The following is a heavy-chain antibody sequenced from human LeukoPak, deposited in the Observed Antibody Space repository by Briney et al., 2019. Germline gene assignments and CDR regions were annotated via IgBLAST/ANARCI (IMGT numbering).Heavy chain of an antibody. CDR1: GGSFSYYY. CDR3: ARRGDGDYSTRYFDL. D-gene: IGHD4-17*01. V-gene: IGHV4-34*01. Sequence: SGTLSLTCAVYGGSFSYYYWIWIRQPPGKGLEWIGEINHSGSTNYNPSLKSRVTISVDTSKNQFSLKLRSVTAADTAVYYCARRGDGDYSTRYFDLWGRGTLVTVSS. CDR2: INHSGST. J-gene: IGHJ2*01.